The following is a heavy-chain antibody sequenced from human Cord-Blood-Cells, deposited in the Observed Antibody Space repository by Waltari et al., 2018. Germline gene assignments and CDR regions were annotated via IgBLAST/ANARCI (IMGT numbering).Heavy chain of an antibody. D-gene: IGHD1-26*01. Sequence: QVQLVQSGAEVKKPGSSVKVSCKASGGTFSSYAISWVRQAPGQGLEWMGRIIPILGIANYAKKFQGRVTITADKSTSTAYMELSSLRSEDTAVYYCARDSRNSKRWEDRYYYYYYMDVWGKGTTVTVSS. J-gene: IGHJ6*03. CDR1: GGTFSSYA. CDR2: IIPILGIA. V-gene: IGHV1-69*09. CDR3: ARDSRNSKRWEDRYYYYYYMDV.